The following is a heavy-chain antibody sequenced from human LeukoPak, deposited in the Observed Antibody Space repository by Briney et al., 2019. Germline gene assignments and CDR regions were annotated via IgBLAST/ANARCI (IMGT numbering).Heavy chain of an antibody. Sequence: SETLSLTCTVSGGSISSSSYYWGWIRQPPGKGLEWIGSIYYSGSTNYNPSLKSRVTISVDTSKNQFSLKLSSVTAADTAVYYCARVGYCSSTSCYVSVDYWGQGTLVTVSS. J-gene: IGHJ4*02. D-gene: IGHD2-2*01. CDR1: GGSISSSSYY. V-gene: IGHV4-39*07. CDR2: IYYSGST. CDR3: ARVGYCSSTSCYVSVDY.